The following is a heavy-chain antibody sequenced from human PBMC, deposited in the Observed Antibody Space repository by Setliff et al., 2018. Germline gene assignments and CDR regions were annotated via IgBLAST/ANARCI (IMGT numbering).Heavy chain of an antibody. CDR1: GSTFSTYR. Sequence: GGSLRLSCAASGSTFSTYRMHWVRQAPGKGLEWVAVIWDDGGNKYHADSVKGRFTISRDNSKNTLYLQMNSLRAEDTAVYFCARDRAYSSFDYWGQGTLVTVSS. D-gene: IGHD2-21*01. J-gene: IGHJ4*02. V-gene: IGHV3-33*08. CDR3: ARDRAYSSFDY. CDR2: IWDDGGNK.